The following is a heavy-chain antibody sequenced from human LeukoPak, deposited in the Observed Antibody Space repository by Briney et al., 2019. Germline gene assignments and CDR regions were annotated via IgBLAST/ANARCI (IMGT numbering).Heavy chain of an antibody. J-gene: IGHJ4*02. Sequence: SETLSLTCTVSGYSISSGYYWGWLRQPPGKGLEWIGSIYHSGSTYYNPSLKSRVTISVDTSKNQFSLKLSSVTAADTAVYYCARGLRLGELPDPLDYWGQGTLVTVSS. CDR1: GYSISSGYY. CDR2: IYHSGST. CDR3: ARGLRLGELPDPLDY. D-gene: IGHD3-16*01. V-gene: IGHV4-38-2*02.